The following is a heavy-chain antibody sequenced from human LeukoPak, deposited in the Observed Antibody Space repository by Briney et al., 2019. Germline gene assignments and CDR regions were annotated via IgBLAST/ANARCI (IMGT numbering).Heavy chain of an antibody. CDR3: AKSSGDYFFDY. V-gene: IGHV1-8*01. CDR2: MNPNSGNA. CDR1: GYTFNNHD. J-gene: IGHJ4*02. Sequence: EASVKVSCKASGYTFNNHDINWVRQAAGQGLQWVGRMNPNSGNAAYAQNLQGRVTMTWDSSTNTAYLEVAALRSDDTAVYYCAKSSGDYFFDYWGQGTLVTVSS. D-gene: IGHD3-10*01.